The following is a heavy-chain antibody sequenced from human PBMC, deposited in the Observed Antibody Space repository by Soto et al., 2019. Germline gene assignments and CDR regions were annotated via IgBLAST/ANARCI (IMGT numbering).Heavy chain of an antibody. V-gene: IGHV4-59*01. CDR1: GGSISSYY. Sequence: SETLSLTCTVSGGSISSYYWSWIRQPPGKGLEWIGYIYYSGSTNYNPSLKSRVTRSVDTSKNQFSLKLSSVTAADTAVYYCARRGPYGDYYFDYWGQGTLVTVSS. CDR3: ARRGPYGDYYFDY. CDR2: IYYSGST. J-gene: IGHJ4*02. D-gene: IGHD4-17*01.